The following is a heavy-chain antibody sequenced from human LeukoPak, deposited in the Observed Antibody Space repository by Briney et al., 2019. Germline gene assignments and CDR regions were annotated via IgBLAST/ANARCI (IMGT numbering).Heavy chain of an antibody. J-gene: IGHJ6*03. CDR3: ASSGSYSYYYYMDV. CDR2: IYYSGST. CDR1: GGSISSYY. D-gene: IGHD1-26*01. V-gene: IGHV4-59*01. Sequence: SETLSLTCTVSGGSISSYYWSWIRQPPGKGLEWIGYIYYSGSTNYNPSLKSRVTISVDTSKNQFFLKLSSVTAADTAVYYCASSGSYSYYYYMDVWGKGTTVTISS.